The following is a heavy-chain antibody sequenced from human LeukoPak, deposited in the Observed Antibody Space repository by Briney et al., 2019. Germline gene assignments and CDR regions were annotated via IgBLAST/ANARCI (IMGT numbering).Heavy chain of an antibody. CDR3: ATRLNCRGGTCKEFDY. CDR2: IKSNADGGTT. J-gene: IGHJ4*02. CDR1: GFTFSDAW. D-gene: IGHD2-15*01. Sequence: PGGSLRLSCAASGFTFSDAWVSWVRRAPGKGLEWVGRIKSNADGGTTAYAAPVKGRFTISRRDSKDTLYLQMNSLKTEDTALYYCATRLNCRGGTCKEFDYWGQGTLVTVSS. V-gene: IGHV3-15*01.